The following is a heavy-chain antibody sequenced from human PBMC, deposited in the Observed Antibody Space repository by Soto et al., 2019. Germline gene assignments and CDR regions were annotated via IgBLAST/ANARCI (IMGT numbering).Heavy chain of an antibody. D-gene: IGHD4-17*01. CDR1: GGTFSSYA. CDR2: IIPIFGTA. Sequence: SVKVSCKASGGTFSSYAISWVLQAPGQGLEWMGGIIPIFGTANYAQKFQGRVTITADKSTSTAYMELSSLRSEDTAVYYCARVVDYGGKGWYYYYGMDVWGQGTTVTVSS. V-gene: IGHV1-69*06. J-gene: IGHJ6*02. CDR3: ARVVDYGGKGWYYYYGMDV.